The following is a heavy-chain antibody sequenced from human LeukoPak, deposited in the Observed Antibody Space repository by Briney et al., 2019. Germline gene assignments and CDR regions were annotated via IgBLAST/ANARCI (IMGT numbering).Heavy chain of an antibody. CDR2: LDHSGIT. V-gene: IGHV4-59*08. CDR1: GGSINSYY. Sequence: SETLSLTCTVSGGSINSYYWSWVRQPPGKGLEWIGSLDHSGITYYNPSLKSRVTISVDTSKNQFSLNLSSVTAADTALYYCARGARYGAYSWFDPWGQGTLVTVSS. CDR3: ARGARYGAYSWFDP. J-gene: IGHJ5*02. D-gene: IGHD4-17*01.